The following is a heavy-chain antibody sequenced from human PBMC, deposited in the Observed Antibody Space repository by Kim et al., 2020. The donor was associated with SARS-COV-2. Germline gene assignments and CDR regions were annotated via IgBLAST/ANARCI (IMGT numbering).Heavy chain of an antibody. Sequence: YEQKFQGRVTMTRDTSTSTVYMELSSLRSEDTAVYYCARGWFGELFSFDYWGQGTLVTVSS. J-gene: IGHJ4*02. V-gene: IGHV1-46*01. D-gene: IGHD3-10*01. CDR3: ARGWFGELFSFDY.